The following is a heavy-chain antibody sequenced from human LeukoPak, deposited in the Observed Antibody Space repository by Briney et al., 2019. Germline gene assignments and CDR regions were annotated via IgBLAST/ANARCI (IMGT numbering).Heavy chain of an antibody. CDR1: GYDFTTHG. J-gene: IGHJ6*02. V-gene: IGHV1-18*04. CDR3: ARDYGEYQYYYYGMDV. Sequence: ASVKVSCKTSGYDFTTHGIGWVRQAPGQGLEWVGWISTYNGNTNYAQKLQGRVTMTRDTSTSTVYMELSSLRSEDTAVYYCARDYGEYQYYYYGMDVWGQGTTVTVSS. CDR2: ISTYNGNT. D-gene: IGHD2-2*01.